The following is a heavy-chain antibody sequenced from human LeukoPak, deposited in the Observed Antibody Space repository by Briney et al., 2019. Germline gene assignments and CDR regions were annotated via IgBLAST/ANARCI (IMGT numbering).Heavy chain of an antibody. CDR2: ISSSGSTI. CDR3: ARGYGDYRRYYYYGMDV. Sequence: GGSLRLSCAASGFTFSSYEMNWVRQAPGKGLEWVSYISSSGSTIYYADSVKGRFTISRDNAKNSLYLQMNGLRAEDTAVYYCARGYGDYRRYYYYGMDVWGKGTTVTVSS. J-gene: IGHJ6*04. D-gene: IGHD4-17*01. V-gene: IGHV3-48*03. CDR1: GFTFSSYE.